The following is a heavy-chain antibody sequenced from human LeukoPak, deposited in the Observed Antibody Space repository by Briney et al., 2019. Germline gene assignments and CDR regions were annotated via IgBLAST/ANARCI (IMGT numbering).Heavy chain of an antibody. Sequence: GGSLRLSCEASGLTVSSNDMSWVRQAPGKGLEWVSGISGSGGSTYYADSVKGRFTISRDNPKNTVHLQMNSLRVEDTAVYYCAKDGRYYGSGSYLDFWGQGTLVTVSS. CDR2: ISGSGGST. V-gene: IGHV3-23*01. CDR3: AKDGRYYGSGSYLDF. D-gene: IGHD3-10*01. J-gene: IGHJ4*02. CDR1: GLTVSSND.